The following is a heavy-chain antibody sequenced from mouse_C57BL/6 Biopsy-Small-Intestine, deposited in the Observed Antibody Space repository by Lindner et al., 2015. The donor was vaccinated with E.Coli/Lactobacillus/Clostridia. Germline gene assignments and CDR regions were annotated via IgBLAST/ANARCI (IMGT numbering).Heavy chain of an antibody. D-gene: IGHD1-1*01. CDR3: VRETTVDWYFDV. J-gene: IGHJ1*03. V-gene: IGHV10-3*01. CDR2: IRSKSSNYAT. Sequence: EVQLQESGGGLVQPKGSLKLSCAASGFTFNTYAMHWVRQAPGKGLEWVARIRSKSSNYATYCADSVKDRFTISRDDSQSMLYLQMNNLKTEDTAMYYCVRETTVDWYFDVWGTGTTVTVSS. CDR1: GFTFNTYA.